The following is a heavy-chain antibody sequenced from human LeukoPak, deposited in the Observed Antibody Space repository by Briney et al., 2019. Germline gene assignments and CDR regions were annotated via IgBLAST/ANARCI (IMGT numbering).Heavy chain of an antibody. V-gene: IGHV4-30-4*08. CDR1: GGSFSGYY. CDR3: ARRNRGLVDY. Sequence: PSETLSLTCAVYGGSFSGYYWSWIRQPPGKGLEWIGYIFYSGSTYYNPSLKSRVTISVDTSKNQFSLKLSSVTAADTAVYYCARRNRGLVDYWGQGTLVTVSS. CDR2: IFYSGST. J-gene: IGHJ4*02. D-gene: IGHD7-27*01.